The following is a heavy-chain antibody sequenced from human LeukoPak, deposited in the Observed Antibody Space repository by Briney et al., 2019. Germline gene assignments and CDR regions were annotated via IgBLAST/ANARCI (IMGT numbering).Heavy chain of an antibody. CDR1: GGTFSKYS. D-gene: IGHD6-13*01. J-gene: IGHJ1*01. Sequence: SVKVSCKASGGTFSKYSISWVRQRPGQGLEWMGGITPLFGTANYAQKFQGRVTITADESASTAYMELSSLRSEDTAVYYCARDSSGIRSLIAHWGQGTLVTVSS. CDR2: ITPLFGTA. CDR3: ARDSSGIRSLIAH. V-gene: IGHV1-69*13.